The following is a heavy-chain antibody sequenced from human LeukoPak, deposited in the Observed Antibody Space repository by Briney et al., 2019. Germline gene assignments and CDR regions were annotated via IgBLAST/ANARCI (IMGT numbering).Heavy chain of an antibody. J-gene: IGHJ6*03. V-gene: IGHV4-59*01. CDR3: ARLGHTSYYYYYYYMDV. CDR2: IYFSGRT. CDR1: GGSISSYY. Sequence: SESLSLTCTVSGGSISSYYCSWIRQPPGNGLEWIGYIYFSGRTNYNPSLKSRVTISVDTSKNQFSLKLSSVTAADTAVYYCARLGHTSYYYYYYYMDVWGKGTTVTVSS.